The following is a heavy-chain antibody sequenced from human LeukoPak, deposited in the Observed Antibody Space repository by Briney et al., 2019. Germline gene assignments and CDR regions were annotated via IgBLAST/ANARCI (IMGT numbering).Heavy chain of an antibody. Sequence: SETLSLTCTVSGDFINRNSYYWGWIRQPPGKGLEWIGNIYYSGSTYYDPSLKSRVTISVDTSKNLFSLTLSSLTAADTAVYHCARSRDGYNFDYWGQGTLVTVSS. V-gene: IGHV4-39*07. CDR3: ARSRDGYNFDY. J-gene: IGHJ4*02. D-gene: IGHD5-24*01. CDR2: IYYSGST. CDR1: GDFINRNSYY.